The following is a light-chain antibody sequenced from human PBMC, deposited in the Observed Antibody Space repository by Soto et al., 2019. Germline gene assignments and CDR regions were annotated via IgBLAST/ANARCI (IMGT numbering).Light chain of an antibody. CDR1: QSVSSNY. Sequence: EIVLAQSPGTLYLSPGERATLSCRASQSVSSNYLAWYQQKRGQAPRLLIYTASARATGIPVRFSGSGSGTDFTLTISRLEPEDLAVYFCQLYGSSPPRYTFGQGTKLEIK. J-gene: IGKJ2*01. CDR2: TAS. CDR3: QLYGSSPPRYT. V-gene: IGKV3-20*01.